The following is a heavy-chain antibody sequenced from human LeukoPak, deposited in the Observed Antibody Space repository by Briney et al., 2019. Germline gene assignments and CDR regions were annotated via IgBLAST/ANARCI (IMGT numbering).Heavy chain of an antibody. J-gene: IGHJ4*02. V-gene: IGHV4-59*01. D-gene: IGHD3-10*01. Sequence: SETLSLTCTVSGGSISSYYWSWIRQPPGKGLEWIGYIYYRGSPNYSGSTNYNPSLKSRVTILEDTSKNQFSLKLSSVTAADTAVYYCARGWYGQSDYWGQGTLVTVSS. CDR2: IYYRGSPNYSGST. CDR3: ARGWYGQSDY. CDR1: GGSISSYY.